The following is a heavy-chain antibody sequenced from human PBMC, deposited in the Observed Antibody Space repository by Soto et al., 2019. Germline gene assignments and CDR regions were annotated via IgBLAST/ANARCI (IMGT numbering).Heavy chain of an antibody. CDR1: GFTFSSYG. Sequence: GGSLRLSCAASGFTFSSYGMHWVRQAPGKGLEWVAVIWYDGSNKYYADSVKGRFTISRDNSKNTLYLQMNSLRAEDTAVYYCAREPHDATNDAFDIWGQGTMVTVSS. CDR2: IWYDGSNK. J-gene: IGHJ3*02. CDR3: AREPHDATNDAFDI. V-gene: IGHV3-33*01. D-gene: IGHD5-12*01.